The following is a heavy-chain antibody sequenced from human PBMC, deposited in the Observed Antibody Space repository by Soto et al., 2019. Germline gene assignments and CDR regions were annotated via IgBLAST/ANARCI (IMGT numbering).Heavy chain of an antibody. V-gene: IGHV4-34*01. Sequence: QVQLQQWGAGLLKPSETLSLTCAISGGSFSGYYWSWIRQPPGKGLEWIGEINHDGITNYNPSLKSRVTISLDTSKNEFFRKLTSVTAADRAVYYCAVRYCTGGSGYRPWGQGTLVTVSS. CDR2: INHDGIT. D-gene: IGHD2-15*01. CDR3: AVRYCTGGSGYRP. CDR1: GGSFSGYY. J-gene: IGHJ4*02.